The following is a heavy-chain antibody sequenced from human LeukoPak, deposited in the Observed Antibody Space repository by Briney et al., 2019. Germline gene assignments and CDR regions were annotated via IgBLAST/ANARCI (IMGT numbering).Heavy chain of an antibody. D-gene: IGHD3-22*01. CDR3: ARGRDSSGYNWFDP. J-gene: IGHJ5*02. V-gene: IGHV4-34*01. Sequence: SETLSLTCAVYGGSFSGYFWSWIRQPPGKGLEWSGEINHSGSTNYNPSLKRRVTISVDTSKNQFSLKLSSVTSADTAVYYCARGRDSSGYNWFDPWRQGTLVTVSS. CDR2: INHSGST. CDR1: GGSFSGYF.